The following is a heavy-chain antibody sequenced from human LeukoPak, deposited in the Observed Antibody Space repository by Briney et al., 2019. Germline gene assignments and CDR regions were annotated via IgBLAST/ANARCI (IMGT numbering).Heavy chain of an antibody. CDR1: GYTFTSYY. V-gene: IGHV1-46*01. Sequence: ASVKVSCTASGYTFTSYYMHWVRQAPGQGLEWMGIINPSGGSTSYAQKFQGRVAMTRDTSTSAVYMELSSLRSEDTAVYYCARVGGDYPWWYFDYWGQGTLVTVSS. J-gene: IGHJ4*02. D-gene: IGHD4-17*01. CDR2: INPSGGST. CDR3: ARVGGDYPWWYFDY.